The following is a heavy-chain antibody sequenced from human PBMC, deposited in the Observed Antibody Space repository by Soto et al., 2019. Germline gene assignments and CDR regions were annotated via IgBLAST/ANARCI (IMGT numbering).Heavy chain of an antibody. CDR2: IYYSGST. J-gene: IGHJ6*02. CDR3: AMEGDSVGAYYYYGIDV. D-gene: IGHD3-16*01. V-gene: IGHV4-39*01. CDR1: GGSISSSSYY. Sequence: QLQLQESGPGLVKPSETLSLTCTVSGGSISSSSYYWGWIRQPPGKGLEWIGSIYYSGSTYYNPSLKSRVTISVDTSKNQFSLKLSSVTAADTAVYYCAMEGDSVGAYYYYGIDVWGQGTTVTVSS.